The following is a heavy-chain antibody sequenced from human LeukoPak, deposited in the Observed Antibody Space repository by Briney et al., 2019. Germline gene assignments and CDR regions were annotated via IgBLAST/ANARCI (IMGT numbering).Heavy chain of an antibody. CDR1: GFTFSSYA. V-gene: IGHV3-23*01. CDR3: AKDSDYYGSGSRTFDY. CDR2: ISGSGGST. Sequence: GGSLRLSSAASGFTFSSYAMSWVRQAPGKGLEWVSAISGSGGSTYYADSVKGRFTISRDNSKNTLYLQMNSLRAEDTAVYYCAKDSDYYGSGSRTFDYWGQGTLVTVSS. J-gene: IGHJ4*02. D-gene: IGHD3-10*01.